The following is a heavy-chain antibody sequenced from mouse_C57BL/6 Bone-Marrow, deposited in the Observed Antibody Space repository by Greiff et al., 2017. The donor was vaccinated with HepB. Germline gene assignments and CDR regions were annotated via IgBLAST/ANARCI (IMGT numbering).Heavy chain of an antibody. Sequence: VQLKESGPGLVKPSQSLSLTCSVTGYSITSGYYWNWIRQFPGNKLEWMGYISYDGSNNYNPSLKNRISITRDTSKNQFFLKLNSVTTEDTATYYCARHYGSSPWFAYWGQGTLVTVSA. CDR3: ARHYGSSPWFAY. CDR2: ISYDGSN. CDR1: GYSITSGYY. D-gene: IGHD1-1*01. J-gene: IGHJ3*01. V-gene: IGHV3-6*01.